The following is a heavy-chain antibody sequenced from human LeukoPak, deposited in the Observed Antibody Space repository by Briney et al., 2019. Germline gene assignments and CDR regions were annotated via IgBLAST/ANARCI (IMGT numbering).Heavy chain of an antibody. CDR1: GFTFGDYA. D-gene: IGHD5-24*01. Sequence: GGSLRLSCAASGFTFGDYAMHWVRQAPGKGLEWVSTIGWNSGSIGYADSVKGRFTISRDNAKNSLYLQMNSLRAEDTAFYYCAKDGRWLQLEYYFDHWGQGTLVTVSS. J-gene: IGHJ4*02. CDR2: IGWNSGSI. CDR3: AKDGRWLQLEYYFDH. V-gene: IGHV3-9*01.